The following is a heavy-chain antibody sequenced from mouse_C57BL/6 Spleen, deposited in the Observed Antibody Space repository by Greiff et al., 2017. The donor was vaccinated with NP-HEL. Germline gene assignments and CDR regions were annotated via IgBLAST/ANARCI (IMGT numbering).Heavy chain of an antibody. J-gene: IGHJ3*01. D-gene: IGHD4-1*01. Sequence: EVKLVESGGGLVQPGGSMKLSCAASGFTFSDAWMDWVRQSPEKGLEWVAEIRNKANNHATYYAESVKGRFTISRDDSNSSVYLQMNSLRAEDAGIYYCTGKGLTGPFAYWGQGTLVTVSA. CDR1: GFTFSDAW. CDR3: TGKGLTGPFAY. CDR2: IRNKANNHAT. V-gene: IGHV6-6*01.